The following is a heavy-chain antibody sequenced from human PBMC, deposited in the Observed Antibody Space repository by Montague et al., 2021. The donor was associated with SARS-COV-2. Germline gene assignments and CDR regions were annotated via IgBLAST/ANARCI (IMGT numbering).Heavy chain of an antibody. CDR1: GGSISSSSYY. V-gene: IGHV4-39*07. Sequence: SETLSLTCTVSGGSISSSSYYWGWIRQPPGKGLEWIGSIYYSGSTYYNPSLKGRVTISVDTSKNQYSLKPSSVTAADTAVYYCARVGRQQLVRLSGMDVWGQGTTVTVSS. CDR3: ARVGRQQLVRLSGMDV. J-gene: IGHJ6*02. CDR2: IYYSGST. D-gene: IGHD6-13*01.